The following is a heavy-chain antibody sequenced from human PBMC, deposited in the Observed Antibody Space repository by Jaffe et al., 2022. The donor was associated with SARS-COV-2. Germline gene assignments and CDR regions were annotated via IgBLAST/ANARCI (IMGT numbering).Heavy chain of an antibody. CDR3: ARQNGCSGGSCYEVGWFDP. V-gene: IGHV5-51*01. J-gene: IGHJ5*02. Sequence: EVQLVQSGAEVKKPGESLKISCKGSGYSFTSYWIGWVRQMPGKGLEWMGIIYPGDSDTRYSPSFQGQVTISADKSISTAYLQWSSLKASDTAMYYCARQNGCSGGSCYEVGWFDPWGQGTLVTVSS. D-gene: IGHD2-15*01. CDR1: GYSFTSYW. CDR2: IYPGDSDT.